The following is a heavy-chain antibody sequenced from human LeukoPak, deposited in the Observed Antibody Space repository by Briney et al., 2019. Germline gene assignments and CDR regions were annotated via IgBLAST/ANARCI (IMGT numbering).Heavy chain of an antibody. V-gene: IGHV3-9*01. CDR3: AKDKSSSLAGAFDI. Sequence: GGSLRLSCAASGFTFDDYAMHWVRQAPGKGLEWVSGISWNSGSIGYADSVKGRFTISRDNAKNSLYLQMNSLRAEDTALYYCAKDKSSSLAGAFDIWGQGTMVTVSS. D-gene: IGHD6-13*01. CDR1: GFTFDDYA. J-gene: IGHJ3*02. CDR2: ISWNSGSI.